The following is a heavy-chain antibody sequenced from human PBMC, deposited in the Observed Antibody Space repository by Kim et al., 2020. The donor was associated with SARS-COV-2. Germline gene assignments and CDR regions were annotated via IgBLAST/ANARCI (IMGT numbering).Heavy chain of an antibody. CDR1: GGSFSGYY. J-gene: IGHJ4*02. V-gene: IGHV4-34*01. D-gene: IGHD3-10*01. CDR2: INHSGST. Sequence: SETLSLTCAVYGGSFSGYYWSWIRQPPGKGLEWIGEINHSGSTNYNPSLKSRVTISVDTSKNQFSLKLSSVTAADTAVYYCARAQWFGANFDYWGQGTLVTVSS. CDR3: ARAQWFGANFDY.